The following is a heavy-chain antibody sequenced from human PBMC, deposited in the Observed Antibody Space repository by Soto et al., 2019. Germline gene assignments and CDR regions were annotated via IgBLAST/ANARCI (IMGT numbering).Heavy chain of an antibody. CDR2: LSYDGSKT. Sequence: GGSLRLSCTASGFTFSRYAMHWVRQAPGKXLEWLAVLSYDGSKTHYADSVKGRFSISRDNSKNTVYLQMNSLRAEDTAVYYCSKGMIRDGNNNPDEGIDYWGRGTLVTVSS. J-gene: IGHJ4*02. CDR1: GFTFSRYA. CDR3: SKGMIRDGNNNPDEGIDY. D-gene: IGHD3-22*01. V-gene: IGHV3-30*18.